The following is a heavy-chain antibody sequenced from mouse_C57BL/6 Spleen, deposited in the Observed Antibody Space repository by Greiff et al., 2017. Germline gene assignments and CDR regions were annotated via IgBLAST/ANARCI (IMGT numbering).Heavy chain of an antibody. J-gene: IGHJ2*01. CDR2: INPYNGGT. D-gene: IGHD3-2*02. Sequence: VQLQQSGPVLVKPGASVKMSCKASGYTFTDYYMNWVKQSHGKSLEWIGVINPYNGGTSYNQKFKGKATLTVDKSSSTAYMELNSLTSEDSAVYYCARRGQLRRRGYFDYWGQGTTLTVSS. CDR1: GYTFTDYY. CDR3: ARRGQLRRRGYFDY. V-gene: IGHV1-19*01.